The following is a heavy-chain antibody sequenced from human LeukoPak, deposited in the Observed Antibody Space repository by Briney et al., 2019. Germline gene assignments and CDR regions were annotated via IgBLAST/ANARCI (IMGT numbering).Heavy chain of an antibody. J-gene: IGHJ4*02. D-gene: IGHD3-22*01. V-gene: IGHV3-23*01. Sequence: GGSLRLSCGASGFTFSSYAMSWVRQAPGKGLEWVSGISGSDGYTYYADSVKGRFTISRDNSKNTLYLQMNSLRAEDTAVYYCAKVSSYYYDSSGTHIDYWGQGTLVTVSS. CDR2: ISGSDGYT. CDR1: GFTFSSYA. CDR3: AKVSSYYYDSSGTHIDY.